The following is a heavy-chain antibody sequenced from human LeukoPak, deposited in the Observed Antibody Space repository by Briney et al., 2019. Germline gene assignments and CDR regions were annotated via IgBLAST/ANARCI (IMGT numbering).Heavy chain of an antibody. D-gene: IGHD2-21*02. V-gene: IGHV4-4*02. J-gene: IGHJ4*02. CDR2: INHSGGT. CDR1: GYSITSSSW. CDR3: ARGPPYIVVVTAIGFFDY. Sequence: PSETLSLTCAVSGYSITSSSWWGWIRQPPGKGLEWIGEINHSGGTNYNPSLKSPVTISVDTSKNQFSLKLSSVTAADTAVYYCARGPPYIVVVTAIGFFDYWGQGTLVTVSS.